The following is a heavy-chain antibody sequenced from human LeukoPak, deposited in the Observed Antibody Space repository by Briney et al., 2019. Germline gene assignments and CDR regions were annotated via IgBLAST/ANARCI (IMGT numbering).Heavy chain of an antibody. Sequence: NPSETLSLTCTVSGGSISSYYWSWIRQPPGKGLEWIGYIYYSGSTNYNPSLKSRVTISVDTSKNQFSLKLSSVTAADTAVYYCARDYYDSSGHAFDIWGQGTMVTVSS. J-gene: IGHJ3*02. CDR2: IYYSGST. D-gene: IGHD3-22*01. CDR3: ARDYYDSSGHAFDI. V-gene: IGHV4-59*01. CDR1: GGSISSYY.